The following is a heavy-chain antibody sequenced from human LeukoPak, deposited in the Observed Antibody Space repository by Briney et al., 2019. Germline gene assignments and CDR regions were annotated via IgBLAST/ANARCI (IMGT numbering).Heavy chain of an antibody. Sequence: VASVKVSCKASGYTFTGYYMHWARQAPGQGLEWMGWINPNSGGTNYAQKFQGRVTMTRDTSISTAYMELSRLRSDDTAVYYCARAVETYYDFWSGYHYWGQGTLVTVSS. CDR1: GYTFTGYY. V-gene: IGHV1-2*02. D-gene: IGHD3-3*01. J-gene: IGHJ4*02. CDR3: ARAVETYYDFWSGYHY. CDR2: INPNSGGT.